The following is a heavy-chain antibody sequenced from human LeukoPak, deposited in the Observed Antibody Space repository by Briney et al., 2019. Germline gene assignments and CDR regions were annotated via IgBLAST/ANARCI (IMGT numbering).Heavy chain of an antibody. V-gene: IGHV1-69*04. J-gene: IGHJ6*02. CDR3: ASYYCSGGSCYSAYYGMDV. CDR2: IIPILGIA. D-gene: IGHD2-15*01. Sequence: SVKVSCKASGGTFSSYAISWVRQAPGQGLEWMGRIIPILGIANYAQKFQGRVTITADKSTSTAYMELSSLRSEDTAVYYCASYYCSGGSCYSAYYGMDVWGQGTAVTVSS. CDR1: GGTFSSYA.